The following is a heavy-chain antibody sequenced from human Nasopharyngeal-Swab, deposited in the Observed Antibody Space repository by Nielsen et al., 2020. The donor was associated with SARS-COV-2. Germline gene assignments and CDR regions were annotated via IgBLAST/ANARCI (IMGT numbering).Heavy chain of an antibody. V-gene: IGHV4-34*01. CDR3: ARGWGYSSSWYGVFDY. CDR1: GGSFSGYY. CDR2: INHSGST. D-gene: IGHD6-13*01. J-gene: IGHJ4*02. Sequence: SETLSLTCAVYGGSFSGYYWSWIRQPPGKGLEWIGEINHSGSTNYNPSLKSRVTISVETSKNQFSLKLSSVTAADTAVYYCARGWGYSSSWYGVFDYWGQGTLVTVSS.